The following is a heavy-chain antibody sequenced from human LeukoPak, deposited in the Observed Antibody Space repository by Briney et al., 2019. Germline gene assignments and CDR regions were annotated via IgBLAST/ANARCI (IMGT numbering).Heavy chain of an antibody. J-gene: IGHJ6*03. CDR3: ARGGSYSRGYYYYYMDV. V-gene: IGHV4-34*01. CDR2: INHSGST. Sequence: SETLSLTCAVYGVSFSGYYLSWIRQPPGKGLEWIGEINHSGSTNYNPSLQSRVTISVDTSKNQFSLTLSSVTAADTAVYYCARGGSYSRGYYYYYMDVWGKGTTVTVSS. CDR1: GVSFSGYY. D-gene: IGHD6-13*01.